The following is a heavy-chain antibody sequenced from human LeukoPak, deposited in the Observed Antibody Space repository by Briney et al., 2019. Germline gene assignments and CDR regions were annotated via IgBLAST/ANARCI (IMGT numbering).Heavy chain of an antibody. CDR1: GYTFTSHD. CDR2: MNPNSGNT. J-gene: IGHJ5*02. D-gene: IGHD2-2*01. V-gene: IGHV1-8*01. Sequence: GASVKVSCKASGYTFTSHDINWMRQATGQGLEWMGWMNPNSGNTGYAQKFQGRVTMTSNTSISTAYMELNSLRSEDTAVYYCARGRRWLEVVPAAWFDPWGQGTLVTVSS. CDR3: ARGRRWLEVVPAAWFDP.